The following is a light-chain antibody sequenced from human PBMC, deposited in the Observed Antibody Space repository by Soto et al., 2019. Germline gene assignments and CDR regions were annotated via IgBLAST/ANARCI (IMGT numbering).Light chain of an antibody. CDR2: EVS. CDR3: SSYRRTSTLVV. Sequence: QSVLTQPASVSGSPGQSITISCTGTSSDVGGYNSVSWYQQHPGKAPKLMIYEVSNRPSGVSTRFSGSKSGSTASLTISGLQAEDESDYYCSSYRRTSTLVVFGGGTKLTVL. CDR1: SSDVGGYNS. V-gene: IGLV2-14*01. J-gene: IGLJ2*01.